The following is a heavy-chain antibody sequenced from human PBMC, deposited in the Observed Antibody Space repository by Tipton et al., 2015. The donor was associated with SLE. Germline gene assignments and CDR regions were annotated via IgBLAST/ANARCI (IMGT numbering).Heavy chain of an antibody. D-gene: IGHD3-3*01. CDR1: GGSISSYY. J-gene: IGHJ6*03. CDR2: VYYSGST. V-gene: IGHV4-59*01. Sequence: TLSLTCTVSGGSISSYYWSWIRQHPGKGLEWIGCVYYSGSTNYNPSLKSRVTISVDTYRNQFSLKLSSVTAAETAVYYCARGAWSCSYYYYYYHMAVWAKGTTVTVSS. CDR3: ARGAWSCSYYYYYYHMAV.